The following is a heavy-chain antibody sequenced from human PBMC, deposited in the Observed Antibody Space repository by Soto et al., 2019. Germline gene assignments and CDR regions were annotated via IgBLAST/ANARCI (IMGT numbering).Heavy chain of an antibody. V-gene: IGHV1-69*13. CDR3: ARGWNNFPH. J-gene: IGHJ1*01. CDR2: IIPSVNKA. D-gene: IGHD1-1*01. CDR1: GGTFGNYV. Sequence: SVKVSCKASGGTFGNYVISWVRQAPGQGLECLGGIIPSVNKANYAQKFQGRVTITADESTSTAYLEVSSLKSEDTAVYYCARGWNNFPHWGHGTLVTV.